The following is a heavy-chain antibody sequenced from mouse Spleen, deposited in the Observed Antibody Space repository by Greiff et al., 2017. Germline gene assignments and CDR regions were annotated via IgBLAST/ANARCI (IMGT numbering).Heavy chain of an antibody. CDR1: GYTFTDYE. CDR2: IDPETGGT. J-gene: IGHJ4*01. CDR3: TRDGYPPYAMDY. Sequence: QVQLKESGAELVRPGASVTLSCKASGYTFTDYEMHWVKQTPVHGLEWIGAIDPETGGTAYNQKFKGKAILTADKSSSTAYMELRSLTSEDSAVYYCTRDGYPPYAMDYWGQGTSVTVSS. D-gene: IGHD2-3*01. V-gene: IGHV1-15*01.